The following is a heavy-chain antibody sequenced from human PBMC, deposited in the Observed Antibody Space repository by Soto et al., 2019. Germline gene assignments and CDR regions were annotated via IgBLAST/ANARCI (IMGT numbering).Heavy chain of an antibody. D-gene: IGHD2-2*03. J-gene: IGHJ4*02. CDR3: ASGWMAAFDN. CDR1: GDSIKTHY. Sequence: PSETLSLTCNVSGDSIKTHYWSWIRQPPEKGLEWIGYIYYSGSTLYNPSLKRRVTISVDTAKNQFSLRLNSLTAADTAVYYCASGWMAAFDNWGQGTLVTVSS. V-gene: IGHV4-59*11. CDR2: IYYSGST.